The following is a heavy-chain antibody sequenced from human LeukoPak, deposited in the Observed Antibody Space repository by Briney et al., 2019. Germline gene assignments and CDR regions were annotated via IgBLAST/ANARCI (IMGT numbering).Heavy chain of an antibody. CDR1: SGSISSYY. V-gene: IGHV4-59*08. CDR3: ARHYCGGDCYTRFDY. D-gene: IGHD2-21*02. J-gene: IGHJ4*02. CDR2: IYSSGST. Sequence: PSETLSLTCTVSSGSISSYYWSWIRQPPGKGLEWIGYIYSSGSTKYNPSLKSRVTISVDTPNNQFFLKLSSMTAADTAVYYCARHYCGGDCYTRFDYWGQGTLVTVSS.